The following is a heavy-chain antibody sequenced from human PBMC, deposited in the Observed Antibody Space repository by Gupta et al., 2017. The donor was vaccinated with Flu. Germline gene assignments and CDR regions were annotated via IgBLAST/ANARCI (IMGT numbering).Heavy chain of an antibody. Sequence: EVHLVQSGGGLVKPGGSLRLARAASGFTFRNAWMYWVRQAPGKGLEWVGRIKIKTHGETADYTAPVEGRFTISRDDSKNMLYLQMDSLRTEDSAVYYCTTDAAAQPYYFVDWGQGTLVTVSS. J-gene: IGHJ4*02. CDR3: TTDAAAQPYYFVD. D-gene: IGHD6-25*01. CDR2: IKIKTHGETA. V-gene: IGHV3-15*01. CDR1: GFTFRNAW.